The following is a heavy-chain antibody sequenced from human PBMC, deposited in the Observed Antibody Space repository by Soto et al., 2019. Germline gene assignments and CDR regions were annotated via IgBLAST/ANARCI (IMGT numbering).Heavy chain of an antibody. D-gene: IGHD4-4*01. CDR1: GFSINTGGVG. V-gene: IGHV2-5*01. CDR2: LYWNDDG. J-gene: IGHJ4*02. Sequence: QITLRESGPPLVKPTQPLTLSCTLSGFSINTGGVGVGWIRQPPGKAPEWLALLYWNDDGWYSPSLRYRLSVTKDASENRVVLTMTHLDPTDTGTYYCAKRRAISNKLFFDHWGQGALVTVSS. CDR3: AKRRAISNKLFFDH.